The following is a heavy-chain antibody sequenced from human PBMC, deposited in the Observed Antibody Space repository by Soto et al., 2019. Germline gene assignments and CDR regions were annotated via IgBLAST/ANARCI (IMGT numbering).Heavy chain of an antibody. D-gene: IGHD6-13*01. Sequence: ASVKVSCKASGYTFTSYAMHWVRQAPGQRLEWMGWINAGNGNTKYSQKFQGRVTITRDTSASTACMELSSLRSEDTAVYYCARVPFREAAAYDYWGQGTLVTVSS. V-gene: IGHV1-3*01. J-gene: IGHJ4*02. CDR3: ARVPFREAAAYDY. CDR1: GYTFTSYA. CDR2: INAGNGNT.